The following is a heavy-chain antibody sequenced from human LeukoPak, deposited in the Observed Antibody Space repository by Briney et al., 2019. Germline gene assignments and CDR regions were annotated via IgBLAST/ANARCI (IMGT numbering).Heavy chain of an antibody. CDR1: GGSFSGYY. Sequence: KTSETLSLTCAVYGGSFSGYYWSWIRQPPGKGLEWIGEINHSGSTHYSPSLQRRVTISVDRFKNQFSLRLRSVTAADTAVYYCGRETLGYCSGTTCSLGMDVWGQGTTVTVSS. CDR2: INHSGST. V-gene: IGHV4-34*01. D-gene: IGHD2-2*01. CDR3: GRETLGYCSGTTCSLGMDV. J-gene: IGHJ6*02.